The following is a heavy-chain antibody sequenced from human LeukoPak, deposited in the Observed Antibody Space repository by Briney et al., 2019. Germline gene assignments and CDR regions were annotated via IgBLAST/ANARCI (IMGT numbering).Heavy chain of an antibody. CDR1: GGTFSNYA. Sequence: GASVKVSCKASGGTFSNYAISWVRQAPGQGLEWMGRIIPILGITNYAQKFQGGVTITADKSTSTAYMEVSRLRSEDTAVYYCARGSQVVAADSGQFDYWGQGTLVTVSS. CDR3: ARGSQVVAADSGQFDY. CDR2: IIPILGIT. J-gene: IGHJ4*02. V-gene: IGHV1-69*04. D-gene: IGHD2-15*01.